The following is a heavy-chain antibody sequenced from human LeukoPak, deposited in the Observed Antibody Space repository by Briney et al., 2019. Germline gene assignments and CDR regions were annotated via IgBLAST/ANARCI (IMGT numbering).Heavy chain of an antibody. CDR1: GGSISSASYY. CDR3: AREREGPYGYLDY. Sequence: PSETLPLTCTVSGGSISSASYYWSWIRQPAGKGLEWIGRIYISGSTNYNPSLKSRVTISVDTSKNQFSLKLSSVTAADTAVYYCAREREGPYGYLDYWGQGTLVTVSS. J-gene: IGHJ4*02. CDR2: IYISGST. D-gene: IGHD4-17*01. V-gene: IGHV4-61*02.